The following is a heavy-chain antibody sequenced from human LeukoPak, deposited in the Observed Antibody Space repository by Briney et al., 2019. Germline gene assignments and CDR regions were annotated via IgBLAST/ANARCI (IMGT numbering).Heavy chain of an antibody. CDR3: ARGPVRDYSASGSSWFDP. CDR1: GGTFSSYA. V-gene: IGHV1-8*03. Sequence: EASVNVSYKASGGTFSSYAISWVRQATGQGLEWMGWINPNSGNTGTAQKFQGRVTINRNTSISTAYMELSSLTSEDTAVYYCARGPVRDYSASGSSWFDPWGQGTLVTVSS. CDR2: INPNSGNT. J-gene: IGHJ5*02. D-gene: IGHD3-10*01.